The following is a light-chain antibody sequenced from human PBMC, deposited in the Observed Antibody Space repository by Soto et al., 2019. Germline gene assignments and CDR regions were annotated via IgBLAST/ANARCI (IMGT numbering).Light chain of an antibody. Sequence: DLQITPSPSSLSSSLGDRVTIPFRASQSISNYLNWYQQKPGKAPKLLIYAASSLQSGVPSRFSGSGSGTDFTLTISSLQPEDFATYFCQQTDTTPITFGQGTRLEI. CDR3: QQTDTTPIT. V-gene: IGKV1-39*01. CDR2: AAS. J-gene: IGKJ5*01. CDR1: QSISNY.